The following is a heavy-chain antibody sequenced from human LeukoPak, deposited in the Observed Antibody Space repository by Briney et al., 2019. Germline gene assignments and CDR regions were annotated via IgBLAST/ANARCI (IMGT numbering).Heavy chain of an antibody. CDR3: ARAAMKRGSTYYFGMDV. D-gene: IGHD2-2*01. V-gene: IGHV1-69*13. J-gene: IGHJ6*02. CDR2: IIPIFGTA. Sequence: SVKVSCKASGGTFSSYAISWVRQAPGQGLEWMGGIIPIFGTANYAQKFQGRVTITADESTSTAYMELSSLRSEDTAVYCCARAAMKRGSTYYFGMDVWGQGTTVTVSS. CDR1: GGTFSSYA.